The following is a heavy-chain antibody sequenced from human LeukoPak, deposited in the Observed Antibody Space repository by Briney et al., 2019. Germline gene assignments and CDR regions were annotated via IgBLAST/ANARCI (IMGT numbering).Heavy chain of an antibody. CDR1: GFTVSSNY. J-gene: IGHJ4*02. D-gene: IGHD4-17*01. Sequence: GGSLRLSCAASGFTVSSNYINWVRQAPGKGLEWVSLIYGGTSADYAGSVKGRFTISRENSMNTVYLQMNSLRDEDTAVYYCARFNFGDDYWGQGTLVTVSS. V-gene: IGHV3-66*01. CDR3: ARFNFGDDY. CDR2: IYGGTSA.